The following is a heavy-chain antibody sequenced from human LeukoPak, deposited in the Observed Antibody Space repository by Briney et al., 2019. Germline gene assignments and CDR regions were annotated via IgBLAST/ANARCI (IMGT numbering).Heavy chain of an antibody. V-gene: IGHV4-34*01. CDR3: ARELRCSGGSCSDWFDP. CDR2: INHSGST. J-gene: IGHJ5*02. D-gene: IGHD2-15*01. Sequence: SETLSLTCAVYGGSFSGYYWSWIRQPPGKGLEWIREINHSGSTNYNPSLKSRVTISVDTSKNQFSLKLSSVTAADTAVYHCARELRCSGGSCSDWFDPWGQGTLVTVSS. CDR1: GGSFSGYY.